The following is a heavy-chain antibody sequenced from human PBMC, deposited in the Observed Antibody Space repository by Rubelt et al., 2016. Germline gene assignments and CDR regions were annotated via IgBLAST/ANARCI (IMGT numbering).Heavy chain of an antibody. Sequence: EVQVLESGGGLVQPGGSLKLSCAASGFSVSRSYMYWVRQAPGKGLEWVSVIYRGGSTYYADSVKGRFTISRDDSKNTLYFQMNSLRAEDTAVYYCVRDSSGYLGPLDYWGQGTLVTVSS. CDR1: GFSVSRSY. D-gene: IGHD3-22*01. CDR2: IYRGGST. J-gene: IGHJ4*02. V-gene: IGHV3-53*01. CDR3: VRDSSGYLGPLDY.